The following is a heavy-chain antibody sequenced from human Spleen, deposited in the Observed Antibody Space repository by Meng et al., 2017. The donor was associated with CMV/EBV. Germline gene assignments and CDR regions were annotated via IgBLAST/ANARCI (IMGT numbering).Heavy chain of an antibody. CDR1: NCSISSTYS. D-gene: IGHD1-26*01. V-gene: IGHV4-38-2*02. J-gene: IGHJ3*02. CDR3: ARSNGTYSWNALHI. CDR2: IYHSGST. Sequence: SETLSLTCTVSNCSISSTYSWGWIWQPPGKGLEWIGRIYHSGSTYYDPSLKSRVTISVDTSKNQFSLKLSSVTAADTAVYYCARSNGTYSWNALHIWGQGTMVTVSS.